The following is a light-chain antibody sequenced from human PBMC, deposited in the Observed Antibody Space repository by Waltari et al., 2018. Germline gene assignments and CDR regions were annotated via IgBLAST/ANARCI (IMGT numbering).Light chain of an antibody. CDR3: SSWDDNLNVLV. J-gene: IGLJ2*01. CDR1: ESNIGSHP. Sequence: QSVLTQPPSASGTPGQRITISCSGGESNIGSHPVAWYHQIPGTAPKLLIYNHNRRPSGVPDRISASTSGTSASLAISGLQSDDESDYYCSSWDDNLNVLVFGGGTKVTVL. CDR2: NHN. V-gene: IGLV1-44*01.